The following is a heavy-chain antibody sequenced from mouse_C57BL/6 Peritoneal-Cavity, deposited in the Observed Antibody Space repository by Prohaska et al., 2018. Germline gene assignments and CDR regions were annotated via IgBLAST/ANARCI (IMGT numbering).Heavy chain of an antibody. V-gene: IGHV1-19*01. D-gene: IGHD1-1*01. CDR3: ASYYGSSHFDY. Sequence: EVQLQQSGPVLVKPGASVKMSCKASGYTFTDYYMNWVKQSHGKSLEWIGVINPYNGCTSYNQKFKGKATLTVDKSSSTAYMELNSLTSEDSAVYYCASYYGSSHFDYWGQGTTLTVSS. CDR1: GYTFTDYY. CDR2: INPYNGCT. J-gene: IGHJ2*01.